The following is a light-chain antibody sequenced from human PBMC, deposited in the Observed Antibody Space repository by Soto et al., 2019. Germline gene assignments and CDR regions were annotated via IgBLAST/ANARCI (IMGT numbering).Light chain of an antibody. Sequence: EIMMTQSPATLSVSPGERVTLSCRASQSVSINLAWYQQKPDQAPRLLIYGASSRATGIPARFSGSGSGTDFTLTISSLQSEDFAVYYCQQYNNWPLTFGGGTKVDTK. CDR3: QQYNNWPLT. CDR2: GAS. J-gene: IGKJ4*01. V-gene: IGKV3-15*01. CDR1: QSVSIN.